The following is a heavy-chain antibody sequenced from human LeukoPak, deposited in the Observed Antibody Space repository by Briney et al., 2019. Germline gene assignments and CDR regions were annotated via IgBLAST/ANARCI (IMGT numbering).Heavy chain of an antibody. D-gene: IGHD2-2*03. CDR3: ARDVGYCSGTNCYAYLKTLNYFDY. J-gene: IGHJ4*02. V-gene: IGHV1-2*02. CDR2: INPNSGGT. CDR1: GYTFTDYY. Sequence: ASVKVSCKASGYTFTDYYMHWVRQAPGQGLEWMGWINPNSGGTNYAQKFQGRVTMTRDTSISTAYMDLSRLRSDDTAVYFCARDVGYCSGTNCYAYLKTLNYFDYWGQGTLVTVSS.